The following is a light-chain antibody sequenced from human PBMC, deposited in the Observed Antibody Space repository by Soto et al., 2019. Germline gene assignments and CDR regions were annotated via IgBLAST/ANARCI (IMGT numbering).Light chain of an antibody. J-gene: IGLJ2*01. CDR2: EGS. V-gene: IGLV2-23*01. CDR3: CSYAGSSTFVV. CDR1: SSDVGSYNL. Sequence: QSALTHPASVSGSPGPSITISCTGTSSDVGSYNLVSWYQQHPGKAPKLMIYEGSKRPSGVSNRFSGSKSGNTASLTISGLQAEDEADYYCCSYAGSSTFVVFGGGPKLTVL.